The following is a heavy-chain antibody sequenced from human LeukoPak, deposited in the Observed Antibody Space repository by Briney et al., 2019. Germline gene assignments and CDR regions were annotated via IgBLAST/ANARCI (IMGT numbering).Heavy chain of an antibody. J-gene: IGHJ4*02. D-gene: IGHD1-26*01. CDR3: VSYYETY. CDR2: INGDGSWT. V-gene: IGHV3-74*01. Sequence: GGSLRLSCAASGNYWTHWVRQAPGKGLVWVSHINGDGSWTTYADSVKGRFTISKDNAKNTVYLQMDNLRAEDTAVYYCVSYYETYWGRGTLVTVSS. CDR1: GNYW.